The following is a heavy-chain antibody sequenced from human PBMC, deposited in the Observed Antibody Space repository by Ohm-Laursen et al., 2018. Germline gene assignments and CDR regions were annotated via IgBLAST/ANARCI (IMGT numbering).Heavy chain of an antibody. J-gene: IGHJ6*02. D-gene: IGHD1-1*01. V-gene: IGHV1-8*01. CDR2: MNPNSGNT. CDR3: ARARGNWKRDYYYAVDV. CDR1: GYTFTSYD. Sequence: ASVKVSCKASGYTFTSYDINWVRQATGQGLQWMGWMNPNSGNTGYAQRFQGRVTMTRNTSISTAYMELSSLRSEDTAVYYCARARGNWKRDYYYAVDVWGQGTTVTVSS.